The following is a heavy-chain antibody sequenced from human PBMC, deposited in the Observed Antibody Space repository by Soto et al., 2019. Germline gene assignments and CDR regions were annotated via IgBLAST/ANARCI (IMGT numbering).Heavy chain of an antibody. Sequence: PGGSLRLSFAASGFIFENFGMSWVRQAPGKGLEWISSISGSGFKKYYADSVKGRLTISRDKSKSTGYLELNNLSAEDTAVYHCAKNQGVELVPLATVDWFDPWGQGSVVTVSS. CDR1: GFIFENFG. CDR2: ISGSGFKK. CDR3: AKNQGVELVPLATVDWFDP. D-gene: IGHD1-26*01. V-gene: IGHV3-23*01. J-gene: IGHJ5*02.